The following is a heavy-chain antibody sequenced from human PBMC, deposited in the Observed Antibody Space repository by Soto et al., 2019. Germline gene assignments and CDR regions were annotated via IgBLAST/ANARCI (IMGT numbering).Heavy chain of an antibody. V-gene: IGHV3-48*01. J-gene: IGHJ3*01. Sequence: PGGSLRLSCAASGFSFSTYSMNWVRQAPGKGLEWVSYISSSSSIISYADSVKGRFTISRDNAKNSLYLQVNSLRAEDTAVYFCARNKNYAFDFWGQGTMVTVSS. CDR1: GFSFSTYS. CDR2: ISSSSSII. D-gene: IGHD1-7*01. CDR3: ARNKNYAFDF.